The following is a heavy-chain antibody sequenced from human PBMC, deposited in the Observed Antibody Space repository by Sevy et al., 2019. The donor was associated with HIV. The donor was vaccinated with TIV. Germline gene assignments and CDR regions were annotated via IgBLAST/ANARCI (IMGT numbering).Heavy chain of an antibody. V-gene: IGHV3-23*01. J-gene: IGHJ4*02. Sequence: GGSLRLSCAASGFTFSSYAMSWVRQAPGKGLEWVSAISGSGGSTYYADSVKGRFTISRDNSKNTLYLQMNSLRAEDTAVYYCAKDPDYYDGSGSDYFDYWGQGTLVTVSS. CDR3: AKDPDYYDGSGSDYFDY. CDR2: ISGSGGST. CDR1: GFTFSSYA. D-gene: IGHD3-22*01.